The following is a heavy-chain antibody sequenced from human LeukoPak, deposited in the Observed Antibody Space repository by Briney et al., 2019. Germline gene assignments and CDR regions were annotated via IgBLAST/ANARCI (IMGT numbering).Heavy chain of an antibody. CDR1: GYTLTELS. D-gene: IGHD4-11*01. J-gene: IGHJ6*02. V-gene: IGHV1-24*01. CDR3: ATVKFSYSNYYYGTDV. CDR2: FDPEDGET. Sequence: ASVKVSCKVSGYTLTELSMHWVRQAPGKGLEWMGGFDPEDGETIYAQKFQGRVTMTEDASTDTAYMELSSLRSEDTAVYYCATVKFSYSNYYYGTDVRGQGTTVTVSS.